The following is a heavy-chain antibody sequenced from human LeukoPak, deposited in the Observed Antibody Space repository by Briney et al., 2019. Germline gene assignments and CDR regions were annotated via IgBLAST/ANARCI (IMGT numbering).Heavy chain of an antibody. CDR1: GGSISSYY. J-gene: IGHJ6*03. V-gene: IGHV4-4*07. CDR2: IYTSGST. Sequence: SSETLSLTCTVSGGSISSYYWSRIRQPAGKGLEWIGRIYTSGSTNYNPSLKSRVTMSVDTSKNQFSLKLSSVTAADTAVYYCARELYCSSTSCYTAVDYYYYYMDVWGKGTTVTVSS. D-gene: IGHD2-2*02. CDR3: ARELYCSSTSCYTAVDYYYYYMDV.